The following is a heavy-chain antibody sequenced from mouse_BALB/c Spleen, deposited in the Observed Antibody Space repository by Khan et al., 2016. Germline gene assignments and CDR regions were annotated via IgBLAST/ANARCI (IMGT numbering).Heavy chain of an antibody. V-gene: IGHV3-1*02. CDR2: IHYSGNT. D-gene: IGHD2-1*01. J-gene: IGHJ3*01. Sequence: EVQLQESGPDLVKPSQSLSLTCTVTGYSITSGYSWHWIRQFPGNKLEWMGYIHYSGNTKYNPSLKSRISITRDTSKNQFFLHLNSVTNEDTATYYCARIYGNYVFTYWGQGTLVTVSA. CDR1: GYSITSGYS. CDR3: ARIYGNYVFTY.